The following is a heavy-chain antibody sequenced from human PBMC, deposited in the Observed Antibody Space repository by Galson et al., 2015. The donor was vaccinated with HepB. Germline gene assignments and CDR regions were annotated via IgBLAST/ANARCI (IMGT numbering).Heavy chain of an antibody. CDR1: GFTFSTYG. D-gene: IGHD3-16*01. V-gene: IGHV3-23*01. Sequence: SLRLSCEGSGFTFSTYGITWVRQAPVELPASVASTRAAGTATYYADSVKGRFTISRDNSKNTLYLQMNSLRAEDTAVYYCAITDYVWGQGTLVTVSS. CDR3: AITDYV. CDR2: TRAAGTAT. J-gene: IGHJ4*02.